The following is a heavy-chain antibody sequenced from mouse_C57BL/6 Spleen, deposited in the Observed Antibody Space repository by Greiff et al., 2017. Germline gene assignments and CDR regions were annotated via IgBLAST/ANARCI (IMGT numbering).Heavy chain of an antibody. CDR2: INPYNGGT. CDR1: GYTFTDYY. J-gene: IGHJ4*01. CDR3: ARRHDYDGGYAMDY. D-gene: IGHD2-4*01. Sequence: EVQLQQSGPVLVKPGASVKMSCKASGYTFTDYYMNWVKQSHGKSLEWIGVINPYNGGTSYNQKFKGKATLTVDKSSITAYMELNSLTSEDSAVYYCARRHDYDGGYAMDYWGQGTSVTVSS. V-gene: IGHV1-19*01.